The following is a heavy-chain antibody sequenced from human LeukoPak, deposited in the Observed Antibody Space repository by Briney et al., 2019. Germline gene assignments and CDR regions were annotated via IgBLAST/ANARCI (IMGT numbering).Heavy chain of an antibody. CDR2: ISAYNGNT. J-gene: IGHJ3*02. D-gene: IGHD3-22*01. CDR3: ARDREYYYDSSALSDAFDI. CDR1: GYTFSSYG. Sequence: GASVKVSCKSSGYTFSSYGISWVRQAPGQGLEWMGWISAYNGNTNYAQKLQGRVTMTTDTSTSTAYMELRSLRSDDTAVYYCARDREYYYDSSALSDAFDIWGQGTMVTVSS. V-gene: IGHV1-18*01.